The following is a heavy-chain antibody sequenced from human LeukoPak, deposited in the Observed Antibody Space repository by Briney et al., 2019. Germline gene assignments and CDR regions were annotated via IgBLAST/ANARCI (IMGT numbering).Heavy chain of an antibody. D-gene: IGHD3-10*01. CDR3: ARDREITMVRGVYYPVYYYYGMDV. V-gene: IGHV3-33*01. CDR2: IWYDGSNT. Sequence: PGGSLRLSCAASGFTFSSYGMHWVRQAPGKGLEWVAVIWYDGSNTYYADSVKGRFTISRDNSKNTLYLQMNSLRAEDTAVYYCARDREITMVRGVYYPVYYYYGMDVWGQGTTVTVSS. J-gene: IGHJ6*02. CDR1: GFTFSSYG.